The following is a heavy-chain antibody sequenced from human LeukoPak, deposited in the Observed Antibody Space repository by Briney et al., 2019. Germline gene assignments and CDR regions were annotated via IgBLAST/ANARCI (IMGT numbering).Heavy chain of an antibody. CDR2: INQNGSAK. CDR3: ARDYGDY. V-gene: IGHV3-7*01. CDR1: GFTFSNYW. Sequence: GGSLRLSCAASGFTFSNYWMSWVRQAPGKGLEWVANINQNGSAKCYVDSVKGRFTISRDNAKNSLYLQMNSLRPEDTAVYYCARDYGDYWGQGTLVTVSS. J-gene: IGHJ4*02. D-gene: IGHD4-17*01.